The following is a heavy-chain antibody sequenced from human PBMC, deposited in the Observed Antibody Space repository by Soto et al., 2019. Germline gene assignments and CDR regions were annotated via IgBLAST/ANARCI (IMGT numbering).Heavy chain of an antibody. CDR1: GFTFSDHY. D-gene: IGHD1-26*01. CDR2: TRNKANSYTT. V-gene: IGHV3-72*01. CDR3: ARIRYGGSYYFDY. Sequence: EVQVVESGGGLVQPGGSLRLSCAASGFTFSDHYMDWVRQAPGKGLEWVGRTRNKANSYTTEYAASVKGRFTISRDDSKSSLYLQMDSLKTEDTAVYYCARIRYGGSYYFDYWGQGTLVTVSS. J-gene: IGHJ4*02.